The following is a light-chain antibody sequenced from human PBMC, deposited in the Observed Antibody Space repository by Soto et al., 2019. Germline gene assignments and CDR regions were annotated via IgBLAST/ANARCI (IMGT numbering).Light chain of an antibody. CDR3: CSYTTSNTRQIV. CDR2: DVS. V-gene: IGLV2-14*03. CDR1: SSDVGGYNY. J-gene: IGLJ1*01. Sequence: QSELTQPASVSGSPGQSITISCTGTSSDVGGYNYVSWYQQHPGKAPKFMIYDVSSRPSGVSNRFSGSKSGNTASLTISGLQAEDEADYYCCSYTTSNTRQIVFGSGTNVTVL.